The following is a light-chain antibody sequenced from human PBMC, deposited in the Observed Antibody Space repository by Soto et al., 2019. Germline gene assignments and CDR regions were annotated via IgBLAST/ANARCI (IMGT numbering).Light chain of an antibody. J-gene: IGLJ1*01. Sequence: LTQPASVSGSPGQSITISCTGTNSDVGGYNYVSWYQQHPGKAPELMIYEVSHRPSGVSNRFSGSKSDSTASLTISGLQAEDEADYYCSSYTSISTLYVFGTGTKVTVL. CDR1: NSDVGGYNY. CDR3: SSYTSISTLYV. CDR2: EVS. V-gene: IGLV2-14*01.